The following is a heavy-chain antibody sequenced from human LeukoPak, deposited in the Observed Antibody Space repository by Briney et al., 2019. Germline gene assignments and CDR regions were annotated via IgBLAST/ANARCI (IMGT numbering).Heavy chain of an antibody. J-gene: IGHJ4*02. CDR1: GFTFSTYG. V-gene: IGHV3-23*01. D-gene: IGHD6-25*01. CDR2: ISGSGDST. CDR3: AKAQHSSVWGYFDY. Sequence: GRTLRLSCAASGFTFSTYGMSWVRQAPGKGLEWVSAISGSGDSTYYADSVKGRFTISRDNSKNTLYLQMNSLRAEDTAVYYYAKAQHSSVWGYFDYWGQGTLVTVSS.